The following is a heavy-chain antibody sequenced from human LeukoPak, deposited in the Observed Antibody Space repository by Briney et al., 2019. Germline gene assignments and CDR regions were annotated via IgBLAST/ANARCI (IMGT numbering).Heavy chain of an antibody. V-gene: IGHV4-34*01. Sequence: KASETLSLTCAVYGGSFSGYYWSWIRQPPGKGLEWIGEINHSGSTKYNPSLKSRVTISEDTSKHQFSLKLSSVTAADTAVYYCARGQYSSSPVFDFSGQGTLATVSS. CDR3: ARGQYSSSPVFDF. CDR1: GGSFSGYY. D-gene: IGHD6-6*01. J-gene: IGHJ4*02. CDR2: INHSGST.